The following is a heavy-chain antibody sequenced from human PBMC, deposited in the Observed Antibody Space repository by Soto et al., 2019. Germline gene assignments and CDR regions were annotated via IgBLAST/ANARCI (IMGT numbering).Heavy chain of an antibody. CDR1: GFTFSSYA. D-gene: IGHD5-12*01. Sequence: GGSLRLSCEVSGFTFSSYAMNWVRQAPGKGLEWVSVISGSGGGTYYADSVKGRFTISGDNSKNTVYLQMNSLRAEDTAVYYCAKGATIFDFWGQGTLVTVSS. CDR2: ISGSGGGT. V-gene: IGHV3-23*01. J-gene: IGHJ4*02. CDR3: AKGATIFDF.